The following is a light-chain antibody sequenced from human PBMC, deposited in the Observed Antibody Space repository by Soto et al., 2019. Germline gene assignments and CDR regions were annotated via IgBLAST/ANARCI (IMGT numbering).Light chain of an antibody. CDR3: QQYNNWPPWT. J-gene: IGKJ1*01. CDR2: RAS. CDR1: QSISIN. V-gene: IGKV3-15*01. Sequence: EIVMTQSPATLSVSPGERVTLSCRASQSISINLAWYQQKPGQAPRVLIFRASTRATGIPPRFSGSGSGTEFTLTISNLQSEDFAVYYCQQYNNWPPWTFGQGTKVEI.